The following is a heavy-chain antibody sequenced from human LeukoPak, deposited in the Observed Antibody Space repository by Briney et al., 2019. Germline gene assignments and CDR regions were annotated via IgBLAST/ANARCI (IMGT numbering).Heavy chain of an antibody. Sequence: KPGGSLRLSCAASGFTFSSYWMSWVRQPPGKGLEWIGEINHSGSTNYNPSLKSRVTISVDTSKNQFSLKLSSVTAADTAVYYCARSYSSSWYRYYFDYWGQGTLVTVSS. CDR3: ARSYSSSWYRYYFDY. V-gene: IGHV4-34*01. CDR2: INHSGST. D-gene: IGHD6-13*01. J-gene: IGHJ4*02. CDR1: GFTFSSYW.